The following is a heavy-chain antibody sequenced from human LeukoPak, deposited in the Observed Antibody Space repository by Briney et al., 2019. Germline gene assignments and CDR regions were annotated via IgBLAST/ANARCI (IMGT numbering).Heavy chain of an antibody. CDR1: GGSISSGSYY. CDR3: ARGVAADI. J-gene: IGHJ3*02. Sequence: SQTLSLTCTVSGGSISSGSYYWSWIRQPAGKGLEWIGRIYTSGSTNYNPSLKSRVTISVDTSKNQFSLKLSSVTAADTAVYYCARGVAADIWGQGTMVTVSS. D-gene: IGHD6-13*01. V-gene: IGHV4-61*02. CDR2: IYTSGST.